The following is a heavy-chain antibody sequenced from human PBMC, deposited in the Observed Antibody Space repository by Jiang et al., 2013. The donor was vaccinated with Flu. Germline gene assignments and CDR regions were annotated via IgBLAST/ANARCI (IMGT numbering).Heavy chain of an antibody. CDR3: ARDKLLGSGSYGMDV. CDR2: ISAYNGNT. J-gene: IGHJ6*02. V-gene: IGHV1-18*01. D-gene: IGHD3-3*01. Sequence: GQGLEWMGWISAYNGNTNYAQKLQGRVTMTTDTSTSTAYMELRSLRSDDTAVYYCARDKLLGSGSYGMDVWGQGTAVTVSS.